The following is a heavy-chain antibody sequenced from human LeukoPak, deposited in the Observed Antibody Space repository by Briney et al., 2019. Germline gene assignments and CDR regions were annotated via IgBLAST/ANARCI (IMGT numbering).Heavy chain of an antibody. CDR1: GYTFTSYD. V-gene: IGHV1-8*01. D-gene: IGHD6-13*01. J-gene: IGHJ6*02. CDR2: MNPNSGNT. CDR3: ARGYSSSWYLYHYYYYYGMDV. Sequence: ASVTVSCKASGYTFTSYDINWVRQATGQGLEWMGWMNPNSGNTGYAQKFQGRVTMTRNTSISTAYMELSSLRSEDTAVYYCARGYSSSWYLYHYYYYYGMDVWGQGTTVTVSS.